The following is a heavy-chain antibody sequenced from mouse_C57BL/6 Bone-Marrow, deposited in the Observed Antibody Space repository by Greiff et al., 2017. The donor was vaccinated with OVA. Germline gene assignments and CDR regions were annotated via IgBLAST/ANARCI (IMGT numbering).Heavy chain of an antibody. CDR1: GFNIKDDY. J-gene: IGHJ2*01. Sequence: EVQLQQSGAELVRPGASVKLSCTASGFNIKDDYMHWVKQRPEQGLEWIGWIDPENGDTEYASKFKGKATITADTSSNTAYLQLSSLTSEDSAVYYCTAPDYCGSSAYWGQGTTLTVSS. CDR2: IDPENGDT. D-gene: IGHD1-1*01. CDR3: TAPDYCGSSAY. V-gene: IGHV14-4*01.